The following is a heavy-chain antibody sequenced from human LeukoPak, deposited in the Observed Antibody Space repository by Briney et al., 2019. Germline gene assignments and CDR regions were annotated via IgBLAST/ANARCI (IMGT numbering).Heavy chain of an antibody. CDR3: ASQLITGTTNYYFDY. Sequence: PSETLSLTCTVSGGSISSSSYYWGWIRQPPGKGLEWIGSIYYSGSTYYNPPLKSRVTISVDTSKNQFSLKLSSVTAADTAVYYCASQLITGTTNYYFDYWGQGTLVTVSS. CDR1: GGSISSSSYY. J-gene: IGHJ4*02. D-gene: IGHD1-7*01. CDR2: IYYSGST. V-gene: IGHV4-39*01.